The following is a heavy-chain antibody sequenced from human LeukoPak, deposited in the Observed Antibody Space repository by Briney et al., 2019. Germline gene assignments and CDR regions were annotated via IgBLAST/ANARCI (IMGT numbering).Heavy chain of an antibody. V-gene: IGHV1-18*01. CDR1: GYTFSSHG. D-gene: IGHD4-17*01. J-gene: IGHJ3*02. CDR2: ISAYNGNT. CDR3: ARSTTKAFDI. Sequence: ASVKVSCKASGYTFSSHGISWVRQGPGQGLEWMAWISAYNGNTNYAQKLQGRVTMTTDTSTSTAYMELRSLRSDDTAVYYCARSTTKAFDIWGQGTMVTVSS.